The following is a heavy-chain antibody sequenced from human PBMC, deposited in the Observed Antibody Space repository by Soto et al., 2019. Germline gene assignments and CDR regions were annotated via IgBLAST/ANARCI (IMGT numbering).Heavy chain of an antibody. CDR3: ARGGIAVAGTYYYGMDV. J-gene: IGHJ6*02. Sequence: SETLSLTCTVSGGSISSSSYYWGWIRQPPGKGLEWIGSIYYSGSTYYNPSLKSRVTISVDTSKNQFSLKLSSVTAADTAVYYCARGGIAVAGTYYYGMDVWGQATTVTVSS. D-gene: IGHD6-19*01. CDR1: GGSISSSSYY. CDR2: IYYSGST. V-gene: IGHV4-39*01.